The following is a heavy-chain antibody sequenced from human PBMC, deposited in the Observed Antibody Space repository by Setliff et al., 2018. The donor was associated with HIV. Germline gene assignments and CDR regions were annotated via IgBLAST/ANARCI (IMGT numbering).Heavy chain of an antibody. Sequence: SLRLSCAASGFTFSSYWMHWVRQAPGKGLVCVSRVNNDGTDTTHADAVKGRFTISRDNAKNTLYLHMNSLRAEDTSVYHCALVGGITVPPDGFDIWGQGTMVTVSS. CDR2: VNNDGTDT. J-gene: IGHJ3*02. V-gene: IGHV3-74*01. CDR3: ALVGGITVPPDGFDI. CDR1: GFTFSSYW. D-gene: IGHD3-22*01.